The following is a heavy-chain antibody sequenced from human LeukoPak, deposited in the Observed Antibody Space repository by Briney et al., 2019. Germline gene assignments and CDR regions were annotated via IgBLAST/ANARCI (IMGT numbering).Heavy chain of an antibody. V-gene: IGHV1-69*01. Sequence: SVKVSCKASEGTFSSYAISWVRQAPGQGLEWMGGIIPIFGTANYAQKFQGRVTITADESTSTAYMELSSLRSEDTAVYYCARRGATVTTDAFDIWGQGTMVTVSS. J-gene: IGHJ3*02. CDR1: EGTFSSYA. D-gene: IGHD4-17*01. CDR3: ARRGATVTTDAFDI. CDR2: IIPIFGTA.